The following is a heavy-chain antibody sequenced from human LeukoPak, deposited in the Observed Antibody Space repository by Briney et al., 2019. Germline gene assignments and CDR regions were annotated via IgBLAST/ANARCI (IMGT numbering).Heavy chain of an antibody. V-gene: IGHV3-7*03. Sequence: GGSLRLSCAASGFTFSSYWMSWVRQAPGKGLEWVANIKQDGSEKYYVDSVRGRFTISRDNAKNSLYLQMDSLRVEDTAFYYCAKDNRRHYTSGPNPDSLHWGQGALVTVSS. CDR3: AKDNRRHYTSGPNPDSLH. CDR1: GFTFSSYW. J-gene: IGHJ4*02. CDR2: IKQDGSEK. D-gene: IGHD6-19*01.